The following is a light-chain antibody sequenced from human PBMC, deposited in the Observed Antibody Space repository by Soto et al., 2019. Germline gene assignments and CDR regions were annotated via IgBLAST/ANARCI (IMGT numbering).Light chain of an antibody. V-gene: IGKV1-39*01. CDR3: QQTSSAPFT. CDR1: QNINTY. J-gene: IGKJ3*01. Sequence: DIQMTQSPYSLSAAVGDRVTISCRASQNINTYLNWYQKKSGKDPKILIFDAASLQNGVPSRFSGVVSRTDFTLTITSLQPEDCATYDGQQTSSAPFTFGHWTKLDIK. CDR2: DAA.